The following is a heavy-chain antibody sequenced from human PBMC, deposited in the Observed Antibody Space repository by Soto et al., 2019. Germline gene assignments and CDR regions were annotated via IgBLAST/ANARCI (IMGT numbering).Heavy chain of an antibody. V-gene: IGHV1-69*04. CDR1: GGTFSSYT. CDR2: IIPILGIA. CDR3: ARDGDRYYYGSGRGLLGMDV. D-gene: IGHD3-10*01. Sequence: SLKVSCKASGGTFSSYTISRVRQAPGQGLEWMGRIIPILGIANYAQKFQGRVTITADKSTSTAYMELSSLRAEDTAVYYCARDGDRYYYGSGRGLLGMDVWGQGTTVTVSS. J-gene: IGHJ6*02.